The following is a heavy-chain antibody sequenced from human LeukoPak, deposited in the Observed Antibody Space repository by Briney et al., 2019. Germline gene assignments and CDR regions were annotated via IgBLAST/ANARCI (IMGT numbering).Heavy chain of an antibody. J-gene: IGHJ4*02. D-gene: IGHD3-22*01. Sequence: PGGSLRLSCAASGFTVSSNYMSWVRQAPGKGLEWVSVIYSGGSTYYADSVKGRFTISRDNSKNTLYLQMNSLGAEDTAVYYCARPLYYYDSSAHGYWGQGTLVTVSS. V-gene: IGHV3-66*04. CDR3: ARPLYYYDSSAHGY. CDR2: IYSGGST. CDR1: GFTVSSNY.